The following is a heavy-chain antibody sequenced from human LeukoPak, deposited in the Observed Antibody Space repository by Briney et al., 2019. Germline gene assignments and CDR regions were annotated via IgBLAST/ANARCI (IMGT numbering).Heavy chain of an antibody. CDR1: GYTLTELS. J-gene: IGHJ5*02. CDR2: ISAYNGNT. V-gene: IGHV1-18*01. D-gene: IGHD3-22*01. CDR3: ARGEYDSSGYYLGDNWFDP. Sequence: PMASVKVSCKVSGYTLTELSMHWVRQAPGKGLEWMGWISAYNGNTNYAQKLQGRVTMTTDTSTSTAYMELRSLRSDDTAVYYCARGEYDSSGYYLGDNWFDPWGQGTLVTVSS.